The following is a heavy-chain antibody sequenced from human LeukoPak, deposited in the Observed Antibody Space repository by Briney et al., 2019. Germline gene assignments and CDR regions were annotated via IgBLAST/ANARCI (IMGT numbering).Heavy chain of an antibody. CDR2: IYYSGST. CDR1: GGSISSSSYY. CDR3: VHSSGYYSVDY. J-gene: IGHJ4*02. Sequence: SETLSLTCTVSGGSISSSSYYWGWIRQPPGKGLEWIGSIYYSGSTYYNPSLKSRVTISVDTSKNQFSLKLNSVTAADTAVYYCVHSSGYYSVDYWGQGTLVTVSS. V-gene: IGHV4-39*01. D-gene: IGHD3-22*01.